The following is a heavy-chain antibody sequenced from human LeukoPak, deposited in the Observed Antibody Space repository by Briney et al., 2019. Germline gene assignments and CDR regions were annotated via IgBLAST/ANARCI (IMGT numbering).Heavy chain of an antibody. CDR1: GFTFTSYG. D-gene: IGHD6-13*01. Sequence: GGSLRLSCAASGFTFTSYGMHWVRQAPGKGLEWVAVISYDGSNKYYADSVKGRFTISRDNSKNTLYLQINSLRAEDTAVYYCAKGYGLQLVNNWFDPWGQGTLVSVSS. CDR2: ISYDGSNK. V-gene: IGHV3-30*18. J-gene: IGHJ5*02. CDR3: AKGYGLQLVNNWFDP.